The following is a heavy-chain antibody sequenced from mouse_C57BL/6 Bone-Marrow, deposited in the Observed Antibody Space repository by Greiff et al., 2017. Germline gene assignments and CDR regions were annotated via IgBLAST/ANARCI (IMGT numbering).Heavy chain of an antibody. CDR3: TPTGYYFDY. CDR2: IDPENGDT. Sequence: VTLKASGAELVRPGASVKLSCTASGFNIKDDYMHWVKQRPEQGLEWIGWIDPENGDTEYASKFQGKATITADTSSNTAYLQLSSLTSEDTAVYYCTPTGYYFDYWGQGTTLTVSS. D-gene: IGHD4-1*02. J-gene: IGHJ2*01. CDR1: GFNIKDDY. V-gene: IGHV14-4*01.